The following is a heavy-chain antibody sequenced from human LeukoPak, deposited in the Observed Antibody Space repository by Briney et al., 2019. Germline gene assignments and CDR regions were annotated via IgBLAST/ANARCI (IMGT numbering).Heavy chain of an antibody. CDR3: GTSYHDTSGFFDY. D-gene: IGHD3-22*01. CDR1: GFTFSNHA. J-gene: IGHJ4*02. CDR2: ISGGGVST. Sequence: GGSLRLSCAASGFTFSNHAMMWVRQAPGRGLEWVSAISGGGVSTYYTDSVKGRFTISRDDSRNAVHLQMNTLRAEDTAVYYCGTSYHDTSGFFDYWGQGNLVTVSS. V-gene: IGHV3-23*01.